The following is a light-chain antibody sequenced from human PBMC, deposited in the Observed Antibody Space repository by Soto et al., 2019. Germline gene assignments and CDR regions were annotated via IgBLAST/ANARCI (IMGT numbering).Light chain of an antibody. Sequence: EIVLTQSPGTLSLSPGERATLSCRASQSVSSSYLAWYQQKPGQAPRQLIYGASSRATGIPDRFSGSGSGTDFTLTITRLEPEDFAVDYCHHYRTSFGGGTRVEIK. J-gene: IGKJ4*01. CDR2: GAS. V-gene: IGKV3-20*01. CDR3: HHYRTS. CDR1: QSVSSSY.